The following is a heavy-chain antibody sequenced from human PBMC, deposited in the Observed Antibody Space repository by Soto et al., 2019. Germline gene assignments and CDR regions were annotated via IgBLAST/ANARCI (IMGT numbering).Heavy chain of an antibody. V-gene: IGHV3-23*01. CDR2: ISGNGGST. Sequence: GSLRLSCGASGFTFSVYAMTWVRQAPGKGLEWVSAISGNGGSTHYADSVKGRFTISRDNSKSTLHLQMNSLRVEDTAVYYCAKDRTFGPPLVRFDSWGQGTLVTVSS. D-gene: IGHD6-6*01. CDR3: AKDRTFGPPLVRFDS. J-gene: IGHJ4*02. CDR1: GFTFSVYA.